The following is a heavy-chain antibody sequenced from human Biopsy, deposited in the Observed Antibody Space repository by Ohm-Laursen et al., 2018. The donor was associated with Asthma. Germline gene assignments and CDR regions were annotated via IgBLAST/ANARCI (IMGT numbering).Heavy chain of an antibody. Sequence: SLRLSCTASGFKFDEYTMHWVRQAPGKGLEWVSGISWNSATIGYADSVEGRFIISRDNAKNSVFLHMDSLRPEDTAFYYCAKVRSDWVITESFDYWGQGVLVTVSS. CDR1: GFKFDEYT. CDR3: AKVRSDWVITESFDY. J-gene: IGHJ4*02. D-gene: IGHD3-22*01. V-gene: IGHV3-9*01. CDR2: ISWNSATI.